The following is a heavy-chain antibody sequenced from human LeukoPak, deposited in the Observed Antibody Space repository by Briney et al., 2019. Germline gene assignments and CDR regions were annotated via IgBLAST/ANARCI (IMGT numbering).Heavy chain of an antibody. Sequence: TSETLSLTCAVYGGSFSGYYWSWIRQPPGKGLEWIGEINHSGSTNYNPSLKSRVTISVDTSKNQFSLKLSSVTAADTAVSYCARGGDIVVVPAAARNYYYYMDVWGKGTTVTVSS. J-gene: IGHJ6*03. CDR1: GGSFSGYY. CDR2: INHSGST. CDR3: ARGGDIVVVPAAARNYYYYMDV. V-gene: IGHV4-34*01. D-gene: IGHD2-2*01.